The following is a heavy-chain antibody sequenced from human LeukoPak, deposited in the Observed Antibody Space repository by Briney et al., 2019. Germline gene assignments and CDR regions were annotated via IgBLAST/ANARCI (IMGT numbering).Heavy chain of an antibody. CDR2: INLNSRGT. D-gene: IGHD6-13*01. J-gene: IGHJ4*02. V-gene: IGHV1-2*02. Sequence: ASVKVSCKASGYTFTGYYMHWVRQAPGQGLEWMGWINLNSRGTNYAQKFQGRVTMTRDTSISTAYMELSRLRSDDTAVYYCARGGPYSSSWYDDYWGQGTLVTVSS. CDR1: GYTFTGYY. CDR3: ARGGPYSSSWYDDY.